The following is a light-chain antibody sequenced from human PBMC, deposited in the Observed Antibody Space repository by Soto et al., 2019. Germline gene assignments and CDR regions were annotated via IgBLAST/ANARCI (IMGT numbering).Light chain of an antibody. CDR3: SSFASTHTYV. CDR2: EVN. J-gene: IGLJ1*01. V-gene: IGLV2-14*01. CDR1: SSDVAFYNY. Sequence: QSVLTQPASVSGSPGQSITISCTGTSSDVAFYNYVSWYQQHPGKAPKLLIYEVNNRPSGVSHRFSGSKSGNTASLTISGLQAEDEADYYCSSFASTHTYVFGTGTKVTVL.